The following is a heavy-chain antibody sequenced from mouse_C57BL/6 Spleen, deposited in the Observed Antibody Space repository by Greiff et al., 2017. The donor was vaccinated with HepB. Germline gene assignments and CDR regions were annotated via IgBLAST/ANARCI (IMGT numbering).Heavy chain of an antibody. CDR2: ISSGGSYT. Sequence: EVMLVESGGDLVKPGGSLKLSCAASGFTFSSYGMSWVRQTPDKRLEWVATISSGGSYTYYPDSVKGRFTISRDNAKNTLYLQMSSLKSEDTAMYYCAVRNYFDYWGQGTTLTVSS. CDR3: AVRNYFDY. V-gene: IGHV5-6*01. J-gene: IGHJ2*01. CDR1: GFTFSSYG.